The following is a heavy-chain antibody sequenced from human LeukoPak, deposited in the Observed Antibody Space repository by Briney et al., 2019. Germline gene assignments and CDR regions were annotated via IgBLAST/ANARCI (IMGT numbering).Heavy chain of an antibody. V-gene: IGHV3-73*01. CDR3: FRHDSGWTPMDY. CDR1: GFTFSGSA. CDR2: IRSKANSYAT. J-gene: IGHJ4*02. D-gene: IGHD6-19*01. Sequence: PGGSLRLSCAASGFTFSGSAMHWVRQASGKGLEWVGRIRSKANSYATAYAASVKGRFTISRDDSKNTAYLQMNSLKTEDTAVYYCFRHDSGWTPMDYWGQGTLVTVSS.